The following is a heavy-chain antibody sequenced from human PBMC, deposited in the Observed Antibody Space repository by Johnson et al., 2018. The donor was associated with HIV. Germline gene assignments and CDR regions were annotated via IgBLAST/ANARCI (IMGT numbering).Heavy chain of an antibody. J-gene: IGHJ3*02. Sequence: VQLVESGGGVVRPGGSLRLSCAASGFTFDDYGMSWVRLAPGKGLEWVSGITWDGGSTGYADSVKGRFSISRDNAKNSLYLKMDCLRAEDTALYYCARDRRPNYYVSVPNAFDIWGQGTMVTVSS. CDR1: GFTFDDYG. CDR2: ITWDGGST. V-gene: IGHV3-20*04. CDR3: ARDRRPNYYVSVPNAFDI. D-gene: IGHD3-10*02.